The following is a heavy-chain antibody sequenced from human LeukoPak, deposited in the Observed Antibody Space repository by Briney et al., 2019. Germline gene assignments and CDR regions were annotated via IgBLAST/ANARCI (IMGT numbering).Heavy chain of an antibody. CDR2: INPNSGGT. V-gene: IGHV1-2*02. CDR3: ARAGSYGSGSFDP. Sequence: ASVKVTCKASGYTFTGYYMHWVRQAPGQGLEWMGWINPNSGGTNYAQKFQGRVTMTRDTSISTAYMELSRLRSDDTAVYYCARAGSYGSGSFDPWGQGTLVTVSS. D-gene: IGHD3-10*01. J-gene: IGHJ5*02. CDR1: GYTFTGYY.